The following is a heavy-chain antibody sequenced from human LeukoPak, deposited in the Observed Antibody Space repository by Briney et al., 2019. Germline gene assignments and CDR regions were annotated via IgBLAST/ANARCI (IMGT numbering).Heavy chain of an antibody. CDR1: GTSFTSYY. J-gene: IGHJ4*02. CDR3: ARMTTGHDY. D-gene: IGHD4-17*01. V-gene: IGHV4-34*01. Sequence: SETLSLTCGVSGTSFTSYYWSWIRQTPGKGLKWIGEVNHSGYTNMNPSLKSRVTISVDTSKNQFSLMMTSVTAADTAVYFCARMTTGHDYWGQGTLVTVSS. CDR2: VNHSGYT.